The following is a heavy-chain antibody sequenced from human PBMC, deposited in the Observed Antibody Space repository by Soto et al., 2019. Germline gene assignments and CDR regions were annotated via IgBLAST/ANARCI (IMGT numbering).Heavy chain of an antibody. CDR1: GGPFSRGGYY. J-gene: IGHJ4*02. V-gene: IGHV4-31*03. CDR3: ARVYSGNYLGYFDY. Sequence: PSETLSLTCTVSGGPFSRGGYYWSWIRQHPGKGLECIGYIFYTGSTYYNPTLKSRVTMSVDTSKRQFSLNLSSLTAADTAVYYCARVYSGNYLGYFDYWGQGALVTVSS. D-gene: IGHD6-13*01. CDR2: IFYTGST.